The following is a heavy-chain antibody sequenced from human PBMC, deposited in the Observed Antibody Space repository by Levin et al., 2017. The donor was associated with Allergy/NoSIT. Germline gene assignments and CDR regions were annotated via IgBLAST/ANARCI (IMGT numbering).Heavy chain of an antibody. D-gene: IGHD3-10*01. CDR2: ISYDGSNK. CDR1: GFTFSSYG. V-gene: IGHV3-30*18. CDR3: AKDLFQAMVRGVIDY. J-gene: IGHJ4*02. Sequence: GGSLRLSCAASGFTFSSYGMHWVRQAPGKGLEWLTIISYDGSNKYYADSVEGRFTISRDNSKNTLYLQMNSLRTEDTAVYYCAKDLFQAMVRGVIDYWGRGILVTVSS.